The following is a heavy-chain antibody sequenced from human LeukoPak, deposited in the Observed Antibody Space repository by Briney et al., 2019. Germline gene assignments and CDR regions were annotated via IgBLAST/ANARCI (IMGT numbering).Heavy chain of an antibody. J-gene: IGHJ5*02. CDR3: ARDRSRTKSSMIVVVPNWFDP. Sequence: GGSLRLSCAASGFTFSDYYMSWIRQAPGKGLEWVSYTSSSGSTIYYADSVKGRFTISRDNAKNSLYLQMNSLRAEDTAVYYCARDRSRTKSSMIVVVPNWFDPWGQGTLVTVSS. V-gene: IGHV3-11*01. CDR1: GFTFSDYY. D-gene: IGHD3-22*01. CDR2: TSSSGSTI.